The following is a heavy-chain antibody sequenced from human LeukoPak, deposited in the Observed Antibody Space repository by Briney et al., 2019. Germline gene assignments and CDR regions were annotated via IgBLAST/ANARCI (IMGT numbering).Heavy chain of an antibody. V-gene: IGHV3-11*01. CDR3: AKMDIVATMPRYFDY. CDR2: ISSSGSII. J-gene: IGHJ4*02. D-gene: IGHD5-12*01. Sequence: SGGSLRLSCAASGFTFSDYYMTWIRQAPGKGLEWISYISSSGSIISYADSVKGRFTISRDNSKNTLYLQMNSLRAEDTAVYYCAKMDIVATMPRYFDYWGQGTLVTVSS. CDR1: GFTFSDYY.